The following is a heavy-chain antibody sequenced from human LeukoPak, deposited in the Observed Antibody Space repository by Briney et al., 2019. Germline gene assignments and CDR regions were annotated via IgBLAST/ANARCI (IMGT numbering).Heavy chain of an antibody. CDR1: GFTVRNNH. V-gene: IGHV3-53*04. CDR3: ARESTPLRGAFDP. D-gene: IGHD5-24*01. J-gene: IGHJ5*02. Sequence: GGSLRLSCAASGFTVRNNHMSWVRQAPGKGLEWVSVIDSRDNTYHADSVKGRFTISRHTSKNTLYLQMNSLRAEDTAVYYCARESTPLRGAFDPWGPGTLGTVSS. CDR2: IDSRDNT.